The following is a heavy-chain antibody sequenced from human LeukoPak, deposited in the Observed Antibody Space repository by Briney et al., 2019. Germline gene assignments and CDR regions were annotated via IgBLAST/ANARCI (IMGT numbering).Heavy chain of an antibody. V-gene: IGHV3-21*01. CDR1: GFTFSSYS. J-gene: IGHJ4*02. Sequence: GGSLRLSCAASGFTFSSYSMNWVRQAPGKGLEGVSSISSSSSYIYYADSVKGRFTISRDNAKNSLYLQMNSLRAEDTAVYYCARRHVGLVIIKPFDYWGQGTLVTVSP. CDR2: ISSSSSYI. D-gene: IGHD3/OR15-3a*01. CDR3: ARRHVGLVIIKPFDY.